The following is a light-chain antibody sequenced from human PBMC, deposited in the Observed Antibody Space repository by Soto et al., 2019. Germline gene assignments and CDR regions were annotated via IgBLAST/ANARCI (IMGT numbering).Light chain of an antibody. CDR1: QSIGNY. V-gene: IGKV3-20*01. CDR3: QQYGSSLL. CDR2: ATS. Sequence: EVVLTQSPATLSLSPGEGATLSCRASQSIGNYLAWYQQKPGQAPRLLIYATSNRATGIPARFSGSGSGTDFTLTISRLEPEDFAVYYCQQYGSSLLFGQGTKLEIK. J-gene: IGKJ2*01.